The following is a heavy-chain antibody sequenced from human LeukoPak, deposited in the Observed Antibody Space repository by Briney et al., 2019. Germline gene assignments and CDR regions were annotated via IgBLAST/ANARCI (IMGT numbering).Heavy chain of an antibody. CDR3: ARVGYCTNGVCYTYAFDI. J-gene: IGHJ3*02. CDR1: GGSISSGGYS. V-gene: IGHV4-30-2*01. Sequence: SETLSLTCAVSGGSISSGGYSWSWIRQPPGKGLEWIGCIYHSGSTYYNPSLKSRVTISVDRSKNQFSLKLSSVTAADTAVYYCARVGYCTNGVCYTYAFDIWGQGTMVTVSS. D-gene: IGHD2-8*01. CDR2: IYHSGST.